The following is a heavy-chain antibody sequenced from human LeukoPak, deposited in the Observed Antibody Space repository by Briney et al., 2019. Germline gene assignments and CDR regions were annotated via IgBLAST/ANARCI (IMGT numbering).Heavy chain of an antibody. CDR3: ARDVNLKQLAD. CDR2: ISYDGSNK. Sequence: VGSLRLSCAASGFTFSSYAMHWVRQAPGKGLEWVAVISYDGSNKYYADSVKGRFTISRDNSKNTLYLQMNSLRAEDTAVYYCARDVNLKQLADWGQGTLVTVSS. D-gene: IGHD1-1*01. J-gene: IGHJ4*02. V-gene: IGHV3-30-3*01. CDR1: GFTFSSYA.